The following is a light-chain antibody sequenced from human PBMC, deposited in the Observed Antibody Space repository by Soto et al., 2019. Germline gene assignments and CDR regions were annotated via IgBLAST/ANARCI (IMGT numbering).Light chain of an antibody. CDR1: SSNIGAGYD. V-gene: IGLV1-40*01. J-gene: IGLJ7*01. CDR3: QSYDTTLNGRL. CDR2: GDT. Sequence: QSVLTQPPSMSGAPGQRVTISCSGSSSNIGAGYDVHWYQHLPGTAPKLLIYGDTNRPSGVPDRFSASKSGSSASLAISGSRAEDEADYYCQSYDTTLNGRLFGGGTHLTGL.